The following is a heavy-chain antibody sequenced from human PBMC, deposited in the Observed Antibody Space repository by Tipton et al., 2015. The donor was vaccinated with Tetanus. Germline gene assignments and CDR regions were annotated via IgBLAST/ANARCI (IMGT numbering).Heavy chain of an antibody. D-gene: IGHD2-15*01. J-gene: IGHJ4*02. CDR3: ARAHCSDGGCNFDF. V-gene: IGHV5-51*01. CDR1: GYIFTNYW. CDR2: IYPGDSDT. Sequence: QLVQSGGEVKKPGESLKISCKGSGYIFTNYWIGWVRQKPGKGLEWMGIIYPGDSDTRYSPSFQGQVTISVDKSINTAYLQWSGLKASDTSMLYCARAHCSDGGCNFDFWGQGALVTVAS.